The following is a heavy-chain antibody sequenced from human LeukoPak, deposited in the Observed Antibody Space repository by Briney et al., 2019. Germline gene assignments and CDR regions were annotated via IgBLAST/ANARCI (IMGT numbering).Heavy chain of an antibody. CDR3: AIRYCGDGSCDLDY. D-gene: IGHD2-15*01. Sequence: SETLSLTCTVSSGSFSINNYCWGWIRQPPGMGLEWIGSFYYTENIYYNPSLKSRVTISADKSKRQISLRLSSVTATDTAVYYCAIRYCGDGSCDLDYWGEGTLVTVSS. J-gene: IGHJ4*02. CDR1: SGSFSINNYC. CDR2: FYYTENI. V-gene: IGHV4-39*01.